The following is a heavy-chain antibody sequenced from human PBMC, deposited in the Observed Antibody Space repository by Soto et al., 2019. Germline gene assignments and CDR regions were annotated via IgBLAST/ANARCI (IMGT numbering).Heavy chain of an antibody. J-gene: IGHJ4*02. D-gene: IGHD1-26*01. CDR2: IIPIFGTA. CDR1: GGTFSSYS. V-gene: IGHV1-69*01. CDR3: ARDGGRHSGGIDY. Sequence: QVQLVQSGAEVKKPGSSVKVSCKASGGTFSSYSINWVRQAPGQGLEWMGEIIPIFGTANYAQKFQGRVTITADESTSTADMELSSPRSEDTAVYYCARDGGRHSGGIDYWGQGTLVTASS.